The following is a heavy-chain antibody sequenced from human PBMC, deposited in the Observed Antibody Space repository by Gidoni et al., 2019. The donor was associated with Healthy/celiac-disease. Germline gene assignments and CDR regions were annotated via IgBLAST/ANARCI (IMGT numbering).Heavy chain of an antibody. CDR1: GGSISSGGYY. V-gene: IGHV4-31*03. CDR2: IYYSGST. J-gene: IGHJ4*02. Sequence: QVQLQESGPGLVKPSQTLSLTCTVSGGSISSGGYYWSWSRQHPGKGLEWIGYIYYSGSTYYNPSLKSRVTISVDTSKNQFSLKLSSVTAADTAVYYCARVYCSSTSCYIIDYWGQGTLVTVSS. D-gene: IGHD2-2*02. CDR3: ARVYCSSTSCYIIDY.